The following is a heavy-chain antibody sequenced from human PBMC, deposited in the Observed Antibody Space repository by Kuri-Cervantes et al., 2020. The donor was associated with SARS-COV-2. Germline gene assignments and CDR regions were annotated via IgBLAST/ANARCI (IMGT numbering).Heavy chain of an antibody. J-gene: IGHJ4*02. CDR3: ARDQVEMGFDY. CDR2: INHSGST. Sequence: SETLSLTCAVYGGSFSGYYWSGIRQPPGKGLEWIGEINHSGSTNYNPSLKSRVTVSVGTSKNQFPLKLSSVTAADTAVYYCARDQVEMGFDYWGQGTMVTVSS. CDR1: GGSFSGYY. V-gene: IGHV4-34*01. D-gene: IGHD5-24*01.